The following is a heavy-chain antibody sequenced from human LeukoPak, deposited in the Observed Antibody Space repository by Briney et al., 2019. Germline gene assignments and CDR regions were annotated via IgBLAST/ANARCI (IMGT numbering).Heavy chain of an antibody. CDR1: GFTFSSYW. CDR2: INSDGSST. D-gene: IGHD6-19*01. J-gene: IGHJ4*02. CDR3: ARAHSSGWYYYFDY. V-gene: IGHV3-74*01. Sequence: PGGSLRLSCAASGFTFSSYWMHWVRQAPGKGLVWVSRINSDGSSTSYADSVKGRFTISRDNAENTLYLQMNSLRAEDTAVYYCARAHSSGWYYYFDYWGQGTLVTVSS.